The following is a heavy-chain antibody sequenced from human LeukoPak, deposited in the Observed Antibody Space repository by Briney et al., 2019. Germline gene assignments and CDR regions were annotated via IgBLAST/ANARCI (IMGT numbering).Heavy chain of an antibody. J-gene: IGHJ6*03. CDR1: GFTFSAYG. CDR3: ARAGRATAGYYYYYFMDI. Sequence: PGGSRRLSCAASGFTFSAYGFHWLGQAPGQGLRGLATISHDGNKKYYADSVKGRFTVSRDNSKNTASLQMNSLTTEDTAVYYCARAGRATAGYYYYYFMDIWGKGTTVTVSS. CDR2: ISHDGNKK. V-gene: IGHV3-30*03. D-gene: IGHD6-25*01.